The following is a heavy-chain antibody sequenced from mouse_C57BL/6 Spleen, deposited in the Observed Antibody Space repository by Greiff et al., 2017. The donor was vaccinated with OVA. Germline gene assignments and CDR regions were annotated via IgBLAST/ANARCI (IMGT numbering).Heavy chain of an antibody. CDR2: IHPNSGST. CDR3: ARGDRWPGTVFDY. CDR1: GYTFTSYW. V-gene: IGHV1-64*01. Sequence: QVQLQQPGPELVKPGASVKLSCKASGYTFTSYWMHWVKQRPGQGLEWIGMIHPNSGSTNYNQKFKSKATLTVDKSSSTAYMHLSSLTSEDSAVYYCARGDRWPGTVFDYWGQGTTLTVSS. D-gene: IGHD2-3*01. J-gene: IGHJ2*01.